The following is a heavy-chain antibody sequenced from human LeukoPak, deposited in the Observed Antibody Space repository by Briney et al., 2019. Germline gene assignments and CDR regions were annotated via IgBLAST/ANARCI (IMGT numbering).Heavy chain of an antibody. V-gene: IGHV1-3*01. CDR2: INAGNGNT. CDR3: ARRKAVAGTVLDY. J-gene: IGHJ4*02. CDR1: GYTFTSYA. Sequence: ASVKVSCKASGYTFTSYAMHWVRQAPGQRLEWMGWINAGNGNTKYSQKFQGRVTITRDTSASTAYMELSGLRSEDTAVYYCARRKAVAGTVLDYWGQGTLVTVSS. D-gene: IGHD6-19*01.